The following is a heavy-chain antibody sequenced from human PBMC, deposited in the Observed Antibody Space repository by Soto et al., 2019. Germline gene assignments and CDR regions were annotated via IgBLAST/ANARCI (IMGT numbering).Heavy chain of an antibody. CDR3: ARGDIVAIFGMDV. Sequence: QVQLVQSGAEVKKPGASVKVSCKASGYTFTSYYMHWVRQAPGQGLERMGIINPSGGSTTYAQKFQGRVTMTRDTSTSTVYMELSSLRSEDTAVYYCARGDIVAIFGMDVWGQGTTVTVSS. CDR2: INPSGGST. D-gene: IGHD5-12*01. J-gene: IGHJ6*02. V-gene: IGHV1-46*01. CDR1: GYTFTSYY.